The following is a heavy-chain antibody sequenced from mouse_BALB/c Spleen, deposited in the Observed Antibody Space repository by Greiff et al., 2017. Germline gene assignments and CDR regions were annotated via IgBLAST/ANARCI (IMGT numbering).Heavy chain of an antibody. D-gene: IGHD2-4*01. CDR2: INPSRGYT. CDR3: ARSRDYGDYDAMDY. Sequence: QVQLQQSGAELARPGASVKMSCKASGYTFTSYTMHWVKQRPGQGLEWIGYINPSRGYTNYNQKFKDKATLTADKSSSTAYMQLSSLTSEDSAVYYCARSRDYGDYDAMDYWGQGTSVTVSS. J-gene: IGHJ4*01. V-gene: IGHV1-4*01. CDR1: GYTFTSYT.